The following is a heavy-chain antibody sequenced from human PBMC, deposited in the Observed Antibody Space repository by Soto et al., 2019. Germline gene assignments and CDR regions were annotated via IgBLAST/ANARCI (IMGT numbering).Heavy chain of an antibody. D-gene: IGHD3-16*01. CDR2: IYYSGSI. J-gene: IGHJ4*02. CDR1: GGSISSDY. CDR3: TRHWDWGSLGY. V-gene: IGHV4-59*08. Sequence: SETLSLTCTVSGGSISSDYWSWIRQPPGKGLEWIGFIYYSGSINYNPSFESRVAISVDTSKNQFSLNLTSVTAADTAVDYCTRHWDWGSLGYWGQGTLVTVSS.